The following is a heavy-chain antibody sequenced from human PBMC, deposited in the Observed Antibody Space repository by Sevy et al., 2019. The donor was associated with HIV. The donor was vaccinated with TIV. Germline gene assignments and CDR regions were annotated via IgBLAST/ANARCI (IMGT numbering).Heavy chain of an antibody. D-gene: IGHD5-18*01. CDR2: SSGSGNSA. CDR1: GFTFSISA. J-gene: IGHJ4*02. V-gene: IGHV3-23*01. Sequence: GGSLRLSCAASGFTFSISAMTWVRQAPGKGLEWVSVSSGSGNSAYYADSVKGRFTMSRDNSKNTLSLQMNSLRAEDTAVYYWAKGGRSYGDSYFDHWGQGTLVTVSS. CDR3: AKGGRSYGDSYFDH.